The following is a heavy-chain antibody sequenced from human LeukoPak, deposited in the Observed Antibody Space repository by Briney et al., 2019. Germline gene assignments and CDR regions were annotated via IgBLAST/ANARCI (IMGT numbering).Heavy chain of an antibody. CDR3: ARGDCSGGSCYWLQAFDI. CDR2: ISAYNGNT. CDR1: GYTFTSYG. D-gene: IGHD2-15*01. Sequence: ASVKVSCKASGYTFTSYGISWVRQAPGQGLEWMGWISAYNGNTNYAQKLQGRVTMTTDTSTSTAYMELRSLRSDDTAVYYCARGDCSGGSCYWLQAFDIWGQGQWSPSLQ. J-gene: IGHJ3*02. V-gene: IGHV1-18*01.